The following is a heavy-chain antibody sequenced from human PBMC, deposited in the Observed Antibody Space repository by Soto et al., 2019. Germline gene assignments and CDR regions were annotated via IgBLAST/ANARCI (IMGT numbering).Heavy chain of an antibody. CDR2: IWYDGSNK. Sequence: PGGSLRLSCAPSGFTFSSYGMHWVRQAPGKGLEWVAVIWYDGSNKYYADSVKGRFTISRDNSKNTLYLQMNSLRAEDTAVYYCARSGRDYYFDYWGQGTLVTVSS. CDR1: GFTFSSYG. V-gene: IGHV3-33*01. CDR3: ARSGRDYYFDY. J-gene: IGHJ4*02.